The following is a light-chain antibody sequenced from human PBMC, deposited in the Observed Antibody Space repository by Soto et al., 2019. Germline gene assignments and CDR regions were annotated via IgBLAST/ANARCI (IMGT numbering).Light chain of an antibody. J-gene: IGKJ1*01. CDR2: AAS. CDR1: QSIRTY. CDR3: QQSYSTPRT. Sequence: DIQMTQSPSSLSVSVGDRVTITCRASQSIRTYLNWYQQKPVKAPKLLIYAASSLQSGVPSRFSGSGSGTDFTLAISSLQPDDFATYYCQQSYSTPRTFGQGTRVEI. V-gene: IGKV1-39*01.